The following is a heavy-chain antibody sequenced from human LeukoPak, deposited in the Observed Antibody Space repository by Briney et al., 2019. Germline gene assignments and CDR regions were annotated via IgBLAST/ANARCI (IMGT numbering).Heavy chain of an antibody. CDR3: AKDQGSYSSSWYSDW. Sequence: PGRSLRLSCAASGFTFSSYAMHWVRQAPGKGLEWVAVISYDGSNKYYADSVKGRFTISRDNSKNTLYLQMDSLRVEDTAVYFCAKDQGSYSSSWYSDWWGQGTLVTVSS. D-gene: IGHD6-13*01. V-gene: IGHV3-30*04. CDR2: ISYDGSNK. J-gene: IGHJ4*02. CDR1: GFTFSSYA.